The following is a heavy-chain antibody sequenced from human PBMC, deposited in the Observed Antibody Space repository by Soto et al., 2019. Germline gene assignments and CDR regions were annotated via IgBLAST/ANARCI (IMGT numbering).Heavy chain of an antibody. CDR3: ANDRVKIYYYYYGMAV. D-gene: IGHD4-4*01. CDR2: ISGSGGST. Sequence: PGGSLRLSCAASGFTFSSYAMSWVRQAPGKGLEWGSAISGSGGSTYYADSVKGRFTISRDNSKNTLYLQMNSLRAEDTAVYYCANDRVKIYYYYYGMAVWGQGTTVTVSS. V-gene: IGHV3-23*01. J-gene: IGHJ6*02. CDR1: GFTFSSYA.